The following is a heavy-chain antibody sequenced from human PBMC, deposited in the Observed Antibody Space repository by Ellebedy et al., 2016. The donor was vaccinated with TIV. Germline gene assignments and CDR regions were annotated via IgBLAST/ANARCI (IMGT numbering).Heavy chain of an antibody. V-gene: IGHV3-43*01. D-gene: IGHD7-27*01. Sequence: GESLKISCAASGFTFDDYTIHWVRQAPGKGLEWVSLISWDGGSTYYADSVKGRFTISRDNSKHSLYLQMNSLRTEDTALYFCAKGPMGTYYFDYWGQGTLVTVSS. J-gene: IGHJ4*02. CDR2: ISWDGGST. CDR1: GFTFDDYT. CDR3: AKGPMGTYYFDY.